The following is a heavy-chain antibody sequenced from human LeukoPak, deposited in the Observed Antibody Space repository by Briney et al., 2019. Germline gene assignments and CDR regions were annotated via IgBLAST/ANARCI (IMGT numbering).Heavy chain of an antibody. D-gene: IGHD2-2*01. J-gene: IGHJ3*02. CDR3: ARARYANAWYAFDI. CDR2: LSHSGSS. Sequence: PSETLSLTCTVSGGSVSSYYWSWIRQLPGRGLEWIGYLSHSGSSDSNPSLKSRVTILVDTSKNQFSLKLTSVTAADTAVYYCARARYANAWYAFDIWGQGTMVTVSS. CDR1: GGSVSSYY. V-gene: IGHV4-59*02.